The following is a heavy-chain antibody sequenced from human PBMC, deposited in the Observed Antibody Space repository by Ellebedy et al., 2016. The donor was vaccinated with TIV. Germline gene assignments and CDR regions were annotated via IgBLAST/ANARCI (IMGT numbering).Heavy chain of an antibody. D-gene: IGHD3-10*01. V-gene: IGHV3-64D*06. CDR2: ISGNGDNT. CDR1: GFNFVEYS. J-gene: IGHJ1*01. CDR3: VRKGDGSGSFYFRH. Sequence: PGGSLRLSCSASGFNFVEYSVHWVRQTPGRGLEFVSAISGNGDNTDYASSVKGRFTITRDNSKNSVFLQMTSLRPDDTVVYYCVRKGDGSGSFYFRHWGQGTLVLVSS.